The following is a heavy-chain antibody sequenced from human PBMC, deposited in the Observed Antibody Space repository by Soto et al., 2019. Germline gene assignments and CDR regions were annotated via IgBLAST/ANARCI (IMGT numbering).Heavy chain of an antibody. Sequence: QITLKESGPPLVRPAQTPTLTCGFSGFSLSSYGMGVAWIRQPPGKALEWLALIYWDDDKRYSPSLKDRLAISKDTSSNQVVLTITNMDPGDTATYFCAHAGDYVLLTFDHWGQGALGTVAS. CDR1: GFSLSSYGMG. J-gene: IGHJ4*02. D-gene: IGHD4-17*01. V-gene: IGHV2-5*02. CDR2: IYWDDDK. CDR3: AHAGDYVLLTFDH.